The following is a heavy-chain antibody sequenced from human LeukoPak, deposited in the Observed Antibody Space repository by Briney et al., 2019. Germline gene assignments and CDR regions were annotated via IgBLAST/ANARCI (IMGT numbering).Heavy chain of an antibody. J-gene: IGHJ3*02. CDR1: GYSFTSYC. D-gene: IGHD1-1*01. Sequence: TRGESLKISCKGSGYSFTSYCIGWVRQMPGKGLEWMGIIYPADSDTRHSPSFQGQVTISADKSISTAYLQWSTLKASDTAMYYCARGLRGTTHPRAFDIWGQGTLVTVSS. V-gene: IGHV5-51*01. CDR3: ARGLRGTTHPRAFDI. CDR2: IYPADSDT.